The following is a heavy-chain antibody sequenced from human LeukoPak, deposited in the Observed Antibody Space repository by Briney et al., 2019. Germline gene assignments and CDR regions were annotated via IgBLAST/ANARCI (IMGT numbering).Heavy chain of an antibody. CDR1: GFAFSSYW. CDR3: ARAPSKYDFWSGYHYYYMDV. Sequence: PGGSLRLSCAASGFAFSSYWMSWVRQAPGKGLEWVSSISSSSSYIYYADSVKGRFTISRDNAKNSLYLQMNSLRAEDTAVYYCARAPSKYDFWSGYHYYYMDVWGKGTTVTVSS. CDR2: ISSSSSYI. V-gene: IGHV3-21*01. J-gene: IGHJ6*03. D-gene: IGHD3-3*01.